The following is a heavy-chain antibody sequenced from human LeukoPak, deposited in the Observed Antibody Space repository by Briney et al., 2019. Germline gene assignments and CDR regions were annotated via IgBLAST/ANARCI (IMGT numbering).Heavy chain of an antibody. D-gene: IGHD3-3*01. Sequence: GGSLRLSCAASGFTFSSYSMNWVRQAPGKGLEGVSSISISSSYIYYADSVKGRFTISRDNAKNSLYLQMNSLRAEDTAVYYCARVYDFWSGSIDYWGQGTLVTVSS. CDR2: ISISSSYI. CDR1: GFTFSSYS. CDR3: ARVYDFWSGSIDY. J-gene: IGHJ4*02. V-gene: IGHV3-21*01.